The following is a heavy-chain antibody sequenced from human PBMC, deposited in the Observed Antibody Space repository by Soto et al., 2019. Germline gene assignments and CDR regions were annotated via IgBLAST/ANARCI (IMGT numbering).Heavy chain of an antibody. CDR2: IIPIFGTA. V-gene: IGHV1-69*12. CDR3: ARSGFPGIAAY. Sequence: QVQLVQSGAEVKKPGSSVEVSCKASGGTFSSYAISWVRQAPGQGLEWMGGIIPIFGTANYAQKFQGRVTITADESPSTAYMELSSLRSEDTAVYYCARSGFPGIAAYWGQGTLGTVSS. D-gene: IGHD6-13*01. J-gene: IGHJ4*02. CDR1: GGTFSSYA.